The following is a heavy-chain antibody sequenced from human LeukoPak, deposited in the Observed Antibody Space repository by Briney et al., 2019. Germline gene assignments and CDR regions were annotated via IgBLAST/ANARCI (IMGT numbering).Heavy chain of an antibody. J-gene: IGHJ4*02. CDR3: AREYIVGATIYYFDY. Sequence: ASVKVSCKASGYTFTSYGICWVRQAPGQGLEWMGWISAYNGNTNYAQKLQGRVTMTTDTSTSTAYMELRSLRSDDTAVYYCAREYIVGATIYYFDYWGQGTLVTVSS. CDR2: ISAYNGNT. D-gene: IGHD1-26*01. CDR1: GYTFTSYG. V-gene: IGHV1-18*01.